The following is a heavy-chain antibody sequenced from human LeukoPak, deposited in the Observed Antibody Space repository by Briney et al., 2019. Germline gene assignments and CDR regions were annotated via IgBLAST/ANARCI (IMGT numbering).Heavy chain of an antibody. CDR2: IHTSGST. J-gene: IGHJ5*02. D-gene: IGHD3-3*01. Sequence: SETLSLTCTVSGVSISSFYCSWIRQPAGKGLEWIGRIHTSGSTNYNPSLKSRVTMSADTSKKQFTLNLRSVTAADTAVYYCAREISTLFGVVTMRFDPWGQGTLVIVSS. CDR3: AREISTLFGVVTMRFDP. V-gene: IGHV4-4*07. CDR1: GVSISSFY.